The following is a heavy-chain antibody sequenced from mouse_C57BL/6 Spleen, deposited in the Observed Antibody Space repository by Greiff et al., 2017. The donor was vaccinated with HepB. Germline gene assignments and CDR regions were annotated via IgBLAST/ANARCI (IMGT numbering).Heavy chain of an antibody. D-gene: IGHD1-1*01. V-gene: IGHV1-19*01. CDR1: GYTFTDYY. CDR2: INPYNGGT. J-gene: IGHJ1*03. CDR3: AKSGAVVAKGYFDV. Sequence: VQLQQSGPVLVKPGASVKMSCKASGYTFTDYYMNWVKQSHGKSLEWIGVINPYNGGTSYNQKFKGKATLTVDKSSSTAYMELNSLTSEDSAVYYCAKSGAVVAKGYFDVWGTGTTVTVSS.